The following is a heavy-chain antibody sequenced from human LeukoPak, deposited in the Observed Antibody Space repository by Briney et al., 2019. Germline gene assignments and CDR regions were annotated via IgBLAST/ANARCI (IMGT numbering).Heavy chain of an antibody. CDR1: GFTFSSYG. CDR2: ISGSGGST. Sequence: GGSLRLSCAASGFTFSSYGMSWVRQAPGKGLEWVSGISGSGGSTYYSDSVKGRFTIVRDNSKNTLFLQMNSLTADDTAVYYCAKDRGQYCGYGSFFDFWGQGTLVTVSS. J-gene: IGHJ4*02. D-gene: IGHD5-12*01. CDR3: AKDRGQYCGYGSFFDF. V-gene: IGHV3-23*01.